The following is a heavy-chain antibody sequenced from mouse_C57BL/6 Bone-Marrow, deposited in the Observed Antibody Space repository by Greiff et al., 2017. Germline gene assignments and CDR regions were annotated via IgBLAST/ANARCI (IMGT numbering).Heavy chain of an antibody. V-gene: IGHV1-9*01. CDR1: GYTFTGYW. D-gene: IGHD1-1*01. Sequence: QVQLQQSGAELMKPGASVKLSCKATGYTFTGYWIEWVKQRPGHGLEWIGEILPGSGSTNYNEKFKCKATFTADTSSNTAYMQLSSLTTEDSAIYYCARSANYYGSSLVFDYWGQGTTLTVSS. J-gene: IGHJ2*01. CDR3: ARSANYYGSSLVFDY. CDR2: ILPGSGST.